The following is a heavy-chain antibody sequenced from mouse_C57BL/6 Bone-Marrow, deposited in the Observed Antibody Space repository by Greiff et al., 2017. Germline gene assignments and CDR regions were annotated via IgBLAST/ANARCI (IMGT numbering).Heavy chain of an antibody. CDR1: GFTFSDYG. Sequence: EVQGVESGGGLVKPGGSLKLSCAASGFTFSDYGMHWVRQAPEKGLEWVAYISSGSSTIYYADTVKGRFTISRDNAKTTLFLQMTSLRSEDTAMYYCARLHYYGSSYGARDYWGQGTSVTVSS. CDR2: ISSGSSTI. V-gene: IGHV5-17*01. CDR3: ARLHYYGSSYGARDY. D-gene: IGHD1-1*01. J-gene: IGHJ4*01.